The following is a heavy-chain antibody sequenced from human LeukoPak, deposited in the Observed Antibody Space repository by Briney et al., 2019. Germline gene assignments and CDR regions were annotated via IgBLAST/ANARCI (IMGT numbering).Heavy chain of an antibody. CDR2: IYYSGST. J-gene: IGHJ4*02. CDR1: GGSVSSGSYY. V-gene: IGHV4-61*01. D-gene: IGHD2-15*01. CDR3: ARGSRRYCSGGSCYSRGYFDY. Sequence: ASETLSLTCTVSGGSVSSGSYYWSWIRQPPGKGLEWIGYIYYSGSTNYNPSLKSRVTISVDTSKNQFSLKLSSVTAADTAVYYCARGSRRYCSGGSCYSRGYFDYWGQGTLVTVSS.